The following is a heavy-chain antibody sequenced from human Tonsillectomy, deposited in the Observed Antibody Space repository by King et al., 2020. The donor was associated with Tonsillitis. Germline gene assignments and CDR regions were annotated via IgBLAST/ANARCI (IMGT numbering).Heavy chain of an antibody. CDR2: IVYDGRNK. D-gene: IGHD3-16*01. CDR3: ARNPWGLANLGDDYLQD. Sequence: VQLVESGGGVVQPGRSLRLSCAASGFTFSNYGMHWVRQAPGKGLEWVAVIVYDGRNKKYADSVKGRFTISRDNSKNTLYLQMNSLRAEDTAVYFCARNPWGLANLGDDYLQDWGQGTLVTVFS. CDR1: GFTFSNYG. J-gene: IGHJ1*01. V-gene: IGHV3-30*03.